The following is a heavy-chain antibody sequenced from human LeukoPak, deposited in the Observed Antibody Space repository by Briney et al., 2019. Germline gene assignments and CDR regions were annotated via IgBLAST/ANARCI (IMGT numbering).Heavy chain of an antibody. CDR1: GFTFSSYN. V-gene: IGHV3-21*01. D-gene: IGHD6-19*01. CDR3: TRGGGGDGSGWSTTDY. J-gene: IGHJ4*02. CDR2: ISSSISI. Sequence: PGGSLRLSCAASGFTFSSYNMNWVRQAPGKGLEWVSSISSSISIYYADSVKGRFTISREKAKNSLYLQMNSLRVEDTAMYYCTRGGGGDGSGWSTTDYWGQGTLVTISS.